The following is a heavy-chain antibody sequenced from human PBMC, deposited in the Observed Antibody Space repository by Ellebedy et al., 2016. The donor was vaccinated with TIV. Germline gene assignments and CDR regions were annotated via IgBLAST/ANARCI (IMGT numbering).Heavy chain of an antibody. CDR1: GFPFSYA. J-gene: IGHJ3*02. Sequence: GGSLRLSXAASGFPFSYAMHWARLAPGKGPEWVAVISGDGSNTYYADSVKGRFTISRDNSKNTLSLQMNSLRAEDTALYYCAKKLVVAGLRTTDAFDIWGQGTMVTVSS. D-gene: IGHD2-15*01. CDR2: ISGDGSNT. CDR3: AKKLVVAGLRTTDAFDI. V-gene: IGHV3-30-3*01.